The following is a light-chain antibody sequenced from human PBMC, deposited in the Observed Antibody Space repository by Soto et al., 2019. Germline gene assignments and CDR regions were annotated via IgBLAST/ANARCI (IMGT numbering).Light chain of an antibody. CDR3: QQRSNWPFT. J-gene: IGKJ4*01. CDR2: DAS. CDR1: QSVSSY. V-gene: IGKV3-11*01. Sequence: EIVLTQSPATLSLSPVERATVSCKASQSVSSYLAWYQQKPGQAPRLLIYDASNRATGIPARFSGSGSGTDFTLTISSLEPEDFAVYYCQQRSNWPFTFGGGTKVDIK.